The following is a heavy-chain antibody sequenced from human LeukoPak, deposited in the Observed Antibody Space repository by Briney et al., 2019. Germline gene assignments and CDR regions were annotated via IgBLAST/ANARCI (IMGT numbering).Heavy chain of an antibody. CDR2: INPNSGGT. CDR3: ARAANYYDSSGYLNY. D-gene: IGHD3-22*01. Sequence: ASVKVSCKASGYTFTGYYMHWVRQAPGQGLEWMGWINPNSGGTNYAQKFQGRVTMTRDTSISTAYMELSRLRSDDTAVYYCARAANYYDSSGYLNYWGQGTLVTVPS. CDR1: GYTFTGYY. V-gene: IGHV1-2*02. J-gene: IGHJ4*02.